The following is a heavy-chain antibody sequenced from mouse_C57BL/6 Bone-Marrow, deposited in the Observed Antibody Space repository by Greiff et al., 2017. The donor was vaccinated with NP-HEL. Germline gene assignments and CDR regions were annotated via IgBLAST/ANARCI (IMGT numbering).Heavy chain of an antibody. J-gene: IGHJ2*01. CDR1: GYTFTDHT. D-gene: IGHD1-1*01. CDR3: ARVETYDYGSSNDLED. CDR2: IYPRAGST. V-gene: IGHV1-78*01. Sequence: VQLQESDAELVKPGASVKISCKVSGYTFTDHTIHWMKQRPEQGLEWIGYIYPRAGSTKYNEKFKGKATLTATKSSSTAYMQLNSLTSEDSAVYFCARVETYDYGSSNDLEDWGQGTTGTGAS.